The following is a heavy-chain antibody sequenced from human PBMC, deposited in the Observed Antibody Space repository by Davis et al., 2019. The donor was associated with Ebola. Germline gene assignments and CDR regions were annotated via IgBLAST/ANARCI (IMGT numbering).Heavy chain of an antibody. CDR1: CYTFTSYG. Sequence: ASAQVSCKASCYTFTSYGISWVRQAPGQGLEWMGWISAYNGNTSYAQKFQGRVTMTRETSTSTVYMELSSLRSEDTAVYYCAREVSRVIGVDYWGQGTLVTVSS. CDR3: AREVSRVIGVDY. CDR2: ISAYNGNT. V-gene: IGHV1-18*01. J-gene: IGHJ4*02. D-gene: IGHD2-21*01.